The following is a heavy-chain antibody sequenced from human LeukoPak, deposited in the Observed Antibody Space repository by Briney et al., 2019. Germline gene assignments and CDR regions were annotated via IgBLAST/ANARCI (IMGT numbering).Heavy chain of an antibody. J-gene: IGHJ5*02. Sequence: SETLSLTCTLSGGSITTTTYYWGWVRQPPGKVVEWYGSSYYSGNTYYNPSLKSRLTISIDTSRKQFVLKLSSVLGAEAAAFYCGTIGGLGEVIYKGFDPWGQGTLVPVSS. V-gene: IGHV4-39*01. CDR1: GGSITTTTYY. CDR2: SYYSGNT. CDR3: GTIGGLGEVIYKGFDP. D-gene: IGHD3-22*01.